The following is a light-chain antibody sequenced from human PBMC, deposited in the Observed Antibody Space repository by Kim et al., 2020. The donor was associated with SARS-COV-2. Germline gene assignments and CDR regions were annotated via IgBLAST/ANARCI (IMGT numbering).Light chain of an antibody. Sequence: QSALTQPASVSGSPGQSVTISCSGISTDAATYDLVSWYQQHPGKVPRLIIYDLTKRPSGVSDRFSGSKSGDTASLTISGLDHEDEADYYCCSYVGERSSLFGGRTQLTAL. V-gene: IGLV2-23*02. CDR3: CSYVGERSSL. CDR2: DLT. J-gene: IGLJ2*01. CDR1: STDAATYDL.